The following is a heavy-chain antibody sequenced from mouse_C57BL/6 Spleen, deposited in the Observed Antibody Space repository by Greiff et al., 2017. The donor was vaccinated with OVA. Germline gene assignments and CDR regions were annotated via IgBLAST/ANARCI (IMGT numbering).Heavy chain of an antibody. Sequence: VQLQQSGPELVKPGASVKLSCKASGYTFTDYYMNWVKQSHGKSLEWIGDINPNNGGTSYNQKFKGKATLTVDKSSSTAYMELRSLTSEDSAVYYCARKRNLDYWGQGTTLTVSS. V-gene: IGHV1-26*01. CDR2: INPNNGGT. J-gene: IGHJ2*01. CDR1: GYTFTDYY. CDR3: ARKRNLDY.